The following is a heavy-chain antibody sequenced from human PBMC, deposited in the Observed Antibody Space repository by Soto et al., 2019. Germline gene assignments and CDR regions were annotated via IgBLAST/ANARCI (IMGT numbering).Heavy chain of an antibody. V-gene: IGHV3-23*01. CDR3: ATLVVPAAKAVGWRGYFDY. Sequence: GGSLRLSCAASGFTFSSYAMNWVRQAPGKGLEWVSTISGSGDNTYYADSVKGRFTISRDNSKNTLYLQMNSLRAEDTAVYYCATLVVPAAKAVGWRGYFDYWGQGTLVTVSS. J-gene: IGHJ4*02. CDR2: ISGSGDNT. D-gene: IGHD2-2*01. CDR1: GFTFSSYA.